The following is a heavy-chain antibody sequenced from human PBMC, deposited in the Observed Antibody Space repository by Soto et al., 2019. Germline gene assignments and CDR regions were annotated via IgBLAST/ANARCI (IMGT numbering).Heavy chain of an antibody. J-gene: IGHJ6*02. D-gene: IGHD2-15*01. V-gene: IGHV4-30-4*01. CDR3: ARGVGYCSGGSCYFYYYGMDV. Sequence: LCGGSISSGDYYWSWIRPPPGKGLEWIGYIYYSGSTYYNPSLKSRVTISVDTSKNQFSLKLSSVTAADTAVYYCARGVGYCSGGSCYFYYYGMDVWGQGTTVTVSS. CDR2: IYYSGST. CDR1: GGSISSGDYY.